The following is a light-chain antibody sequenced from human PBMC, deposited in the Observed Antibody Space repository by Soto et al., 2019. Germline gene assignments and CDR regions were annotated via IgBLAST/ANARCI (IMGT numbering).Light chain of an antibody. CDR3: QQYYSYPPT. V-gene: IGKV3-11*01. Sequence: IGFSQSPAGLSLSKGERATLSCRATQSVRSSLAWYLQQPGQAPRLLIYDASKRATGIPARFSGSGSGTDFTLTISCLQSEDFATYYCQQYYSYPPTFGQGTKVDI. CDR1: QSVRSS. CDR2: DAS. J-gene: IGKJ1*01.